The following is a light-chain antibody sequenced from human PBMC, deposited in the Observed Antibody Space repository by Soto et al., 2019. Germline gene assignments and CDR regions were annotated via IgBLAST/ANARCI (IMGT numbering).Light chain of an antibody. Sequence: IQLTPSPSFLSASVGDIVTITCRASQGISSYLAWYQQKPGKAPKLLIYAASTLQSGVPSRFSGSGSGTEFTLTISSLQPEDFAVYYCQQYGSSPGTFGGGTKVDIK. J-gene: IGKJ4*01. V-gene: IGKV1-9*01. CDR2: AAS. CDR3: QQYGSSPGT. CDR1: QGISSY.